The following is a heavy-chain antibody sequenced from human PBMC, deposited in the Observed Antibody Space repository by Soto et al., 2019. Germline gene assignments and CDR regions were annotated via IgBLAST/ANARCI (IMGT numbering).Heavy chain of an antibody. V-gene: IGHV3-21*01. CDR2: ISSSSSYI. D-gene: IGHD6-13*01. CDR1: GFTFSSYS. CDR3: ARDDSSSWYGTAAY. Sequence: PGGSLRLSCAASGFTFSSYSMNWVRQAPGKGLEWVSSISSSSSYIYYADSVKGRFTISRDNSKSSLFLQMNSLRAEDTAVYYCARDDSSSWYGTAAYWGQGTLVTVSS. J-gene: IGHJ4*02.